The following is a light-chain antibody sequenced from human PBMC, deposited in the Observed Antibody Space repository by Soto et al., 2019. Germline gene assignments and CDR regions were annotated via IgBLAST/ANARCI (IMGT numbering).Light chain of an antibody. Sequence: DIQMTQSPSTLSASVGDRVTITCRASQTIGSWLAWYQQKPGTAPKLLIYDASTLESGVPSRFSGSGSGTDFTLTISCLQSEDFATYYCQQYYSYPRTFGQGTRLEI. J-gene: IGKJ5*01. CDR2: DAS. V-gene: IGKV1-5*01. CDR3: QQYYSYPRT. CDR1: QTIGSW.